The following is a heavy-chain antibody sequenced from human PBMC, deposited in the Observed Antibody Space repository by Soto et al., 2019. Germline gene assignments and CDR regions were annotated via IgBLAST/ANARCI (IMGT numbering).Heavy chain of an antibody. Sequence: PSETLSLTCAVYGGSFSGYYWSWIRQPPGKGLEWIGEINHSGSTNYNPSLKSRVTISVDTSKNQFSLKLSSVTAADTAVYYCARGAGSPVRGATFDYWGQGTLVTVYS. D-gene: IGHD3-10*01. V-gene: IGHV4-34*01. CDR3: ARGAGSPVRGATFDY. J-gene: IGHJ4*02. CDR2: INHSGST. CDR1: GGSFSGYY.